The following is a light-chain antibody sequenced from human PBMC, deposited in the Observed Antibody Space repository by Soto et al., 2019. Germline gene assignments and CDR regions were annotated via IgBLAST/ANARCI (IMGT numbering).Light chain of an antibody. J-gene: IGLJ2*01. Sequence: QPVLTQPASVSGSPGQSITISCTGVISDIGAYKYVAWYQQHPDKAPKLMIYDVTYRPSGVSNRFSGSKSGNTASLTISELQAEDEADYYCSSYTSTNTVIFGGGTQLTVL. V-gene: IGLV2-14*01. CDR3: SSYTSTNTVI. CDR1: ISDIGAYKY. CDR2: DVT.